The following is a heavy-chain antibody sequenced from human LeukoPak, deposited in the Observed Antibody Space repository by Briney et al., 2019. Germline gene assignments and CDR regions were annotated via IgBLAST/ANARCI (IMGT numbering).Heavy chain of an antibody. D-gene: IGHD2-2*01. J-gene: IGHJ4*02. CDR1: GCNFLDYF. CDR2: INPNGGGT. Sequence: GASVKVSCKTSGCNFLDYFIHWVRLAPGQGLEWMGWINPNGGGTNYAQKFQGRLTMTRDTSIGTAYMELNSLRSDDTAIYYCVREGVPAPEEFDYWGKGTLVTVSS. V-gene: IGHV1-2*02. CDR3: VREGVPAPEEFDY.